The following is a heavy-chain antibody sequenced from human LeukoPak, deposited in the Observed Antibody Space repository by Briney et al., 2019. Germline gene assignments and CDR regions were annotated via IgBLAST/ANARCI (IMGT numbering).Heavy chain of an antibody. J-gene: IGHJ4*02. Sequence: PGGSLRLSCAASGFTFSTSSMNWVRQTPGKGLEGISYIRGSSTTIYYADSVKGRFTISRDNAKNSLYLQMNDLRAEDTGVYFCARDARSHCGTDACYGPYFDYWGQGSLVTVSS. CDR1: GFTFSTSS. D-gene: IGHD2-2*01. V-gene: IGHV3-48*01. CDR2: IRGSSTTI. CDR3: ARDARSHCGTDACYGPYFDY.